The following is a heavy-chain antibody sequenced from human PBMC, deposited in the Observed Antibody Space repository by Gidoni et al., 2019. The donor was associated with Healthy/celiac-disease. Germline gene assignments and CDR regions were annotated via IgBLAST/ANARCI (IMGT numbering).Heavy chain of an antibody. D-gene: IGHD2-2*03. CDR1: GFTFSSYA. CDR2: ISYDGSNK. J-gene: IGHJ4*02. CDR3: ARDVGYCSSTSCYNAENNFDY. V-gene: IGHV3-30-3*01. Sequence: QVQLVASGGGVVQPGRSLRLSCAASGFTFSSYALHWVRQAPGKGLEWVAVISYDGSNKYYADSVKGRFTISRDNSKNTLYLQMNSLRAEDTAVYYCARDVGYCSSTSCYNAENNFDYWGQGTLVTVSS.